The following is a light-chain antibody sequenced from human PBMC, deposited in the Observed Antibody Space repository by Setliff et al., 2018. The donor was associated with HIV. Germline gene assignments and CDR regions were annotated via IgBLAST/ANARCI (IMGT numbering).Light chain of an antibody. CDR2: EVI. V-gene: IGLV2-14*01. J-gene: IGLJ2*01. CDR3: SSYTGSSTVI. CDR1: SSDVGGYNY. Sequence: QSVLTQPASVSGSPGQSITISCTGTSSDVGGYNYVSWYQQHPGKAPKVIIYEVINRPSGVSIRFSGSKSGNTASLTISGLQAGDEADYYCSSYTGSSTVIFGGGTKVTVL.